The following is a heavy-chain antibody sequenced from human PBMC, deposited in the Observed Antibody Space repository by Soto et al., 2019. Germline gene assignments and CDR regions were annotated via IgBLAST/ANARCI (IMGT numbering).Heavy chain of an antibody. CDR3: AKRGHGNPES. Sequence: GGSLRLSCAASGFTFDNYAMTWVRQAPGKGLEWVSAISGSGRSTYYADSVKGRFTISRDNSKNTLYLRMNSLRVEDSAVYYCAKRGHGNPESWGQGSLVTVSS. CDR2: ISGSGRST. D-gene: IGHD2-15*01. V-gene: IGHV3-23*01. J-gene: IGHJ5*02. CDR1: GFTFDNYA.